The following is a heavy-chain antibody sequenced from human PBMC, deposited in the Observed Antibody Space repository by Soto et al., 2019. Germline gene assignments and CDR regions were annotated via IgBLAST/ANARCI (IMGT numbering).Heavy chain of an antibody. CDR1: GYTFTGYY. D-gene: IGHD3-9*01. V-gene: IGHV1-2*04. J-gene: IGHJ4*02. Sequence: GASVKVSCKASGYTFTGYYMHWVRQAPGQGLEWMGWINPNSGGTNYAQKFQGWVTMTRDTSISTAYMELSRLRSDDTAVYYCARGLRYFDWLLHGFDYWGQGTLVTVSS. CDR2: INPNSGGT. CDR3: ARGLRYFDWLLHGFDY.